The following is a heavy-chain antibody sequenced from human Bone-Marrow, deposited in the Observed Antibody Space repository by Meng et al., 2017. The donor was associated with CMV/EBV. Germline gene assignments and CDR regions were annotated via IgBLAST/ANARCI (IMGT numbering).Heavy chain of an antibody. CDR2: ISSSSNYI. CDR3: ARDEYYYYGMDV. CDR1: GFTFSNYS. V-gene: IGHV3-21*01. Sequence: GESLKISCAASGFTFSNYSMNWVRQAPGKGLEWVSSISSSSNYIYYADSVKGRFTISRGNAKNSLYLQMNSLRAEDTAVYYCARDEYYYYGMDVWGQGTTVTVSS. J-gene: IGHJ6*02.